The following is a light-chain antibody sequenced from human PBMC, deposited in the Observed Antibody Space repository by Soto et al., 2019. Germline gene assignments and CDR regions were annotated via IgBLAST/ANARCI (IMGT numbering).Light chain of an antibody. J-gene: IGKJ1*01. CDR2: GAS. Sequence: EIVLTQSPGTLSLSPGERATLSCRASQSVSSSYLAWYQQKPGQAPRLLIYGASSRATGIPDRFSGSGSGTDFPLTMSRLEPEDFAVYYCQQYGSFRAFGQGTKVEIK. CDR1: QSVSSSY. V-gene: IGKV3-20*01. CDR3: QQYGSFRA.